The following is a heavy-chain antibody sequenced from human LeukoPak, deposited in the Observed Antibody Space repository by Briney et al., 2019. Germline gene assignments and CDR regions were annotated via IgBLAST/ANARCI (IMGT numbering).Heavy chain of an antibody. Sequence: PGGSLRLSCAASGFTFSNYNMNWVRQAPGKGLEWVSYISSSSSTIYYADSVKGRFTISRDNAKNSLYLQMNSLRAEDTAVYYCARVADWLDPCGQGTLVTVSS. J-gene: IGHJ5*02. CDR2: ISSSSSTI. V-gene: IGHV3-48*01. CDR1: GFTFSNYN. CDR3: ARVADWLDP.